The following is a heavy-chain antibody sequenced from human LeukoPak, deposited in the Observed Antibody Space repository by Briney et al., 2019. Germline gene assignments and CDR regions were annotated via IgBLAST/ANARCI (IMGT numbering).Heavy chain of an antibody. Sequence: SETLSLTCTVSGGSISSSNYYGGWIRQPPGKGLEWIGTIYYSGSTYYNSSLKSRVTISVDTSKNHFSLKVSSVTATDTAMYYCARHGALCTGGSCTRFDPWGQGTLVTVSS. D-gene: IGHD2-15*01. V-gene: IGHV4-39*01. J-gene: IGHJ5*02. CDR3: ARHGALCTGGSCTRFDP. CDR1: GGSISSSNYY. CDR2: IYYSGST.